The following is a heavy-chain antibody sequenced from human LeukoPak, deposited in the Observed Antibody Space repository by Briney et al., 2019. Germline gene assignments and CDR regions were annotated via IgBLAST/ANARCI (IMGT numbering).Heavy chain of an antibody. CDR2: IGSVTTYI. Sequence: KSGGSLRLSCAASGFTFSSYTMNWVRQAPGKGLEWVSSIGSVTTYIYYADSVKGRFTISRDNAKNSLSLQMNSLRAEDTAVYYCARAIAVAGPYYFDYWGQGTLVTVSS. V-gene: IGHV3-21*01. D-gene: IGHD6-19*01. CDR1: GFTFSSYT. J-gene: IGHJ4*02. CDR3: ARAIAVAGPYYFDY.